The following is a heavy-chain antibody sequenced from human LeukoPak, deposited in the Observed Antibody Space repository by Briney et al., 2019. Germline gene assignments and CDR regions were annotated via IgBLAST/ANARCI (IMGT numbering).Heavy chain of an antibody. J-gene: IGHJ4*02. Sequence: ASVKVSCKASGYTFTSYDINWVRQATGQGLEWMGWMNPNSGNTGYAQKFHGRVTMTRNTSISTAYMELSSLRSEDTAVYYCARDQRDGYNLGYWGQGTLVTVSS. CDR1: GYTFTSYD. CDR2: MNPNSGNT. CDR3: ARDQRDGYNLGY. V-gene: IGHV1-8*01. D-gene: IGHD5-24*01.